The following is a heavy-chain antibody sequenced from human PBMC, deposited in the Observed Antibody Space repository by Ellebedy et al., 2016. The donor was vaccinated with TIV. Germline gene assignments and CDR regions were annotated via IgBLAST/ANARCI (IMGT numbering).Heavy chain of an antibody. Sequence: AASVKVSCKASGYTFTSYYMHWVRQAPGKGLEWMGGFDPEDGETIYAQKFQGRVTMTEDTSTDTAYMELSSLRSEDTAVYYCATVAVAGYFDYWGQGTLVTVSS. J-gene: IGHJ4*02. CDR1: GYTFTSYY. CDR3: ATVAVAGYFDY. V-gene: IGHV1-24*01. D-gene: IGHD6-19*01. CDR2: FDPEDGET.